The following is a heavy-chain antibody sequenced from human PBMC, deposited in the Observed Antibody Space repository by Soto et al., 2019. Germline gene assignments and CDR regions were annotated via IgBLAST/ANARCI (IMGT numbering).Heavy chain of an antibody. J-gene: IGHJ4*01. CDR2: IYHGGTT. D-gene: IGHD2-2*01. Sequence: PAETLSLTCTASGYTISSGSYWGWIRQPPGKGPEWIASIYHGGTTFYNPSLKSRVTVSVDKSNNQFSLKLRSVTAADTAVYYCPKAHVIVFVCSSFDY. CDR3: PKAHVIVFVCSSFDY. V-gene: IGHV4-38-2*02. CDR1: GYTISSGSY.